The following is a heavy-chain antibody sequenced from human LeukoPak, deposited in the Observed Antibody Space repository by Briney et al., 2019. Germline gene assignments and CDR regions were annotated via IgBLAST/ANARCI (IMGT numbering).Heavy chain of an antibody. J-gene: IGHJ4*02. CDR2: IKKDGTEK. V-gene: IGHV3-7*03. CDR3: EAYGSV. D-gene: IGHD3-10*01. Sequence: QSGGSLRLSCTASGLSFSDLWLTWVRKAPGRGLEWVANIKKDGTEKNYVDSVRGRFTISRDNAQNSLYLQMNNLRAEDTAIYYCEAYGSVWGQGTLVIVSS. CDR1: GLSFSDLW.